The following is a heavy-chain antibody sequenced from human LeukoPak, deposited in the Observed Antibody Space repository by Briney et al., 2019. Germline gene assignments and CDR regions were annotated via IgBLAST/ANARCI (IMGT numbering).Heavy chain of an antibody. J-gene: IGHJ4*02. CDR2: IIPILGLT. CDR1: GGTLSSYG. D-gene: IGHD3-16*01. CDR3: ARDSALAHYFDY. Sequence: GASVKVSCKASGGTLSSYGISWVRQAPGQGLEWMGRIIPILGLTNYAQKFQGRVTITADKSTSTAYMELSSLRSEDTAMYYCARDSALAHYFDYWGQGTLVTVSP. V-gene: IGHV1-69*04.